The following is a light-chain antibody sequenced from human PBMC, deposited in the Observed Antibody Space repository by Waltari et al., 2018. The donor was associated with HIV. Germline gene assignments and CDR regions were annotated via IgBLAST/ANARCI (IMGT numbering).Light chain of an antibody. CDR3: MQALHTPIT. Sequence: DVLLTQSPLSLAATPGESAAISCKSNQSLLHKNGKNYLDWYVKKPGQTPQLLMYMSSNQAAAVPVRFSGSGSGTDFTLKISRVEAEDVGLYYCMQALHTPITFGQGTRLEI. CDR2: MSS. CDR1: QSLLHKNGKNY. J-gene: IGKJ5*01. V-gene: IGKV2-28*01.